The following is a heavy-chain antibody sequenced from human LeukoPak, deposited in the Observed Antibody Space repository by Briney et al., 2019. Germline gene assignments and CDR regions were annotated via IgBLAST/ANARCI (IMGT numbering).Heavy chain of an antibody. CDR2: ISGSGGST. D-gene: IGHD3-10*01. CDR3: ATPYYYGSGSYWPFDY. Sequence: PGGSLRLSCAASGFTFSSYAMSWVRQAPGKGLEWVSAISGSGGSTYYADSVKGRFTISRDNSKNTLYLQMNSLRAKDTAVYYCATPYYYGSGSYWPFDYWGQGTLVTVSS. CDR1: GFTFSSYA. J-gene: IGHJ4*02. V-gene: IGHV3-23*01.